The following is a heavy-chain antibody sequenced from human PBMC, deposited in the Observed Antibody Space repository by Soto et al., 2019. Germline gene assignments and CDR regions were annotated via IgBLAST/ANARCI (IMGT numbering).Heavy chain of an antibody. CDR3: AIYSSSWSWFDP. Sequence: PSETLSLTCTVSGGSISSGDYYWSWIRQPPGKGLEWIGYIYYSGSTYYNPSLESRVTISVDTSKNQFSLKLSSVTAADTAVYYCAIYSSSWSWFDPWGQGTLVTVSS. D-gene: IGHD6-13*01. V-gene: IGHV4-30-4*01. CDR2: IYYSGST. J-gene: IGHJ5*02. CDR1: GGSISSGDYY.